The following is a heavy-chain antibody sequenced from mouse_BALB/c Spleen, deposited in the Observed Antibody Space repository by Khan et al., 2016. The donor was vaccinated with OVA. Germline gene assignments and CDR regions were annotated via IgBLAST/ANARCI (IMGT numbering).Heavy chain of an antibody. CDR1: GYTFTDYS. J-gene: IGHJ2*01. CDR3: AIRDYFDY. Sequence: QVQLKQSGPELVRPGVSVKISCKASGYTFTDYSMHWVKQSHAKSLEWIGVISTDSVNTNYNQKFKGKATLTVDKSSSTAYMELARMTSEDSAIYYCAIRDYFDYWGQGTTLTVSS. V-gene: IGHV1S137*01. CDR2: ISTDSVNT.